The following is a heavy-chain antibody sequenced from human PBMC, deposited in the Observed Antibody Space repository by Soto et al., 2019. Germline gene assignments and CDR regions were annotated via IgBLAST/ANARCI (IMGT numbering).Heavy chain of an antibody. CDR2: INPNGGST. CDR3: GRGLASGDY. J-gene: IGHJ4*02. V-gene: IGHV1-46*03. CDR1: GYTFTNYY. Sequence: QVHLVQSGAEVKKPGASVKVSCKASGYTFTNYYVHWVRQAPGQGLEWMGIINPNGGSTNYAQNFQGRVTITRDTSTTTVYMELSSLRSEDTAVYYCGRGLASGDYWGQGTLVTVSS. D-gene: IGHD6-6*01.